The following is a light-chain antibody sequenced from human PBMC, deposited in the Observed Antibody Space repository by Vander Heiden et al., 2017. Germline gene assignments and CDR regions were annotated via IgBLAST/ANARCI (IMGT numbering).Light chain of an antibody. V-gene: IGLV2-8*01. CDR3: ASYAGSNIWV. CDR1: SRDVGDYNY. J-gene: IGLJ3*02. Sequence: QSALTQPPSASGSPGQSVTISCTGTSRDVGDYNYVSWSRQHPGKAPRLIIYEVSKRPSGVPDRFFGSKSGNTASLTVTGLQAEDEADYYCASYAGSNIWVFGGGTKLTGL. CDR2: EVS.